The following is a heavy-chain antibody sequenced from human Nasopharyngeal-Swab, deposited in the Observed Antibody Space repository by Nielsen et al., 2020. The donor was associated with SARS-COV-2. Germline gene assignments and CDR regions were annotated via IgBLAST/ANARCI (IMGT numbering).Heavy chain of an antibody. CDR2: INHSGST. J-gene: IGHJ6*02. D-gene: IGHD3-3*01. CDR3: PGALSFELWSGYEHPPLYYYYGRDV. CDR1: GGSFSGYY. V-gene: IGHV4-34*01. Sequence: SQTLSLTCAVYGGSFSGYYWSWIRQPPGKGLEWIGEINHSGSTNYNPSLKSRVTIPVDTSKNQFPLKLSAVTAADTAVYYCPGALSFELWSGYEHPPLYYYYGRDVWGRGTTVTVSS.